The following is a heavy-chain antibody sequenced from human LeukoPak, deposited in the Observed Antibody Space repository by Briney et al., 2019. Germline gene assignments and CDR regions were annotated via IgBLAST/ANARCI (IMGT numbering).Heavy chain of an antibody. V-gene: IGHV3-7*01. Sequence: GGSLRLSCAASGFTFSSYWMGWVRQAPGKGLEWVANIKQDGSEKYYVDSVKGRFTISRDNAKNSLYLQMNSLRAEDTAVYYCARAHDSSGYYYYYGMDVWGQGTTVTVSS. CDR3: ARAHDSSGYYYYYGMDV. J-gene: IGHJ6*02. D-gene: IGHD3-22*01. CDR2: IKQDGSEK. CDR1: GFTFSSYW.